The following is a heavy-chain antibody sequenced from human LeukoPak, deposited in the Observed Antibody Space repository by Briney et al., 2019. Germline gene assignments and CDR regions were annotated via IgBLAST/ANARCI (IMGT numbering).Heavy chain of an antibody. CDR1: GGSFSGYY. CDR3: AKAPLYCSSTSCYAYYYYMDV. V-gene: IGHV3-23*01. J-gene: IGHJ6*03. D-gene: IGHD2-2*01. Sequence: PSETLSLTCAVYGGSFSGYYWSWVRQAPGKGLEWVSAISSSAGSTYYADSVKGRFTISRDNSKNTLHLQMNSLRAEDTAVYYCAKAPLYCSSTSCYAYYYYMDVWGKGTTVTISS. CDR2: ISSSAGST.